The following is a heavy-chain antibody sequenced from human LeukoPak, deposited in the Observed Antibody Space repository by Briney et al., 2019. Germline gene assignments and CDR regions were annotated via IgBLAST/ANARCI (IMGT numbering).Heavy chain of an antibody. D-gene: IGHD6-13*01. V-gene: IGHV3-21*04. CDR1: GFTFISYS. CDR2: ISSSSSYI. Sequence: PGGSLRLSCAASGFTFISYSMNWLGQAPGKGREGVSSISSSSSYIYYVDSVKGRFTISRDNSKTALYLQMNSLRTEDTALYYCARQAAGLLNYYMDVWGKGTTVTVSS. CDR3: ARQAAGLLNYYMDV. J-gene: IGHJ6*03.